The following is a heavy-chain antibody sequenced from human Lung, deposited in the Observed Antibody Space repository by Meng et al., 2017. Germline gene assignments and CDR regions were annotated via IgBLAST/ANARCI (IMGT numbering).Heavy chain of an antibody. J-gene: IGHJ4*02. Sequence: QVQLVESGGALVQPGRSLRLSCAASGFTFSSYGMHWVRQAPGKGLEWVEVISYDGSNKYYADSVKGRFTIYRDNSKNTLYLQMNSLRDEDTAVYYCAKDLSKQQQLGELDYWGQGTLVTVSS. CDR3: AKDLSKQQQLGELDY. D-gene: IGHD6-13*01. V-gene: IGHV3-30*18. CDR1: GFTFSSYG. CDR2: ISYDGSNK.